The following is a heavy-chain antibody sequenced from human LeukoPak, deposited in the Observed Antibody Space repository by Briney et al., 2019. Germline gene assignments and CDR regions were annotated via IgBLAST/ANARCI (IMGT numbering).Heavy chain of an antibody. J-gene: IGHJ5*02. CDR3: VRVAPLENGGPT. CDR1: GFTFSSYA. CDR2: ISYDGSNK. D-gene: IGHD2-8*01. Sequence: GGSLRLSCAASGFTFSSYAMHWVRQAPGKGLEWVAVISYDGSNKYYADSVKGRFTISRDNSKNTLYLKMNSLRAEDTAVYYCVRVAPLENGGPTWGKETLVTFSS. V-gene: IGHV3-30-3*01.